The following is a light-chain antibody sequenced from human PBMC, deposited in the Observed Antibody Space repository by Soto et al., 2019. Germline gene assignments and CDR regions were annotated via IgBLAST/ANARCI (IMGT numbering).Light chain of an antibody. J-gene: IGLJ1*01. CDR2: EVS. CDR1: SSDVGGYNY. V-gene: IGLV2-14*01. CDR3: NSYTSSFTLV. Sequence: QSALTQPASVSGSPGQSITISCTGTSSDVGGYNYVSWYQQHAGKAPKLIIYEVSNRPSGVSKRFSGSKSGNTASLTISGLQAEDEADYYCNSYTSSFTLVFGTGTKLTVL.